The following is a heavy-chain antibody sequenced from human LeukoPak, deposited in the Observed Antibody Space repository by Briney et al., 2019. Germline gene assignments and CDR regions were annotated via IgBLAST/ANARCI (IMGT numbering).Heavy chain of an antibody. CDR2: LNPNNGDT. D-gene: IGHD7-27*01. CDR1: GYTFIDYF. J-gene: IGHJ4*02. CDR3: ARDLPSTSNWEFDY. Sequence: ASVKVSCKTSGYTFIDYFIHWVRQAPGQGLEWMGRLNPNNGDTYYAQDFQGRVTMTRDTSISTPYMELSRLTSDDTAVYYCARDLPSTSNWEFDYWGQGTLVTISS. V-gene: IGHV1-2*06.